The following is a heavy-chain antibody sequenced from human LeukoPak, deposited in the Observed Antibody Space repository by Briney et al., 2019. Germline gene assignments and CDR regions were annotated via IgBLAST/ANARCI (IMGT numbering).Heavy chain of an antibody. CDR2: INWNGGST. D-gene: IGHD3-16*01. J-gene: IGHJ3*02. CDR3: ARDTLLEYVFDI. V-gene: IGHV3-20*04. Sequence: GGSLRLSCEASGFTFDDHAINWVRQAPGKGLEWVANINWNGGSTGYGDSVKGRFTISRDNTKNSVFLQMHSLRGDDTALYYCARDTLLEYVFDIWGQGTMVIVSS. CDR1: GFTFDDHA.